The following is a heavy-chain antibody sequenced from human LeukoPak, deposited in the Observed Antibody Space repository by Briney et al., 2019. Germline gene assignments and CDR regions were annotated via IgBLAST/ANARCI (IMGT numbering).Heavy chain of an antibody. D-gene: IGHD6-13*01. Sequence: ASVKVSCKASGYTFTGYYMHWVRQAPGQGLEWMGWINPNSGNTGYAQKFQGRVTMTRNTSISTAYMELSSLRSEDTAVYYCARTPRIAAAGRTLDYWGQGTLVTVSS. CDR2: INPNSGNT. V-gene: IGHV1-8*02. CDR1: GYTFTGYY. CDR3: ARTPRIAAAGRTLDY. J-gene: IGHJ4*02.